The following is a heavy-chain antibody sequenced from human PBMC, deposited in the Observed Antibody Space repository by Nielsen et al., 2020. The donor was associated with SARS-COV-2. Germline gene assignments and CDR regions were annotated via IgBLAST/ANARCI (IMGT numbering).Heavy chain of an antibody. V-gene: IGHV3-74*01. J-gene: IGHJ6*02. CDR2: INSDGSST. D-gene: IGHD3-9*01. Sequence: GGSLRLSCAASGFTFSSYWMHWVRQAPGQGLVWVSRINSDGSSTSYADSVKGRFTISRDNAKNTLYLQMNSLRAEDTAVYYCARDWGLRYFDPDGMDVWGQGTTVTVSS. CDR3: ARDWGLRYFDPDGMDV. CDR1: GFTFSSYW.